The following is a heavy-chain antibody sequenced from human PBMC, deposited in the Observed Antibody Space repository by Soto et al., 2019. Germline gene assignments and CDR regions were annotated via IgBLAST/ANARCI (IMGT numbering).Heavy chain of an antibody. V-gene: IGHV3-21*01. J-gene: IGHJ5*02. CDR2: ISSNSAYI. CDR3: TRDAARDSSARGWFVP. D-gene: IGHD6-13*01. CDR1: GFTFRSFT. Sequence: EVSLRLSCAASGFTFRSFTMNWVRPAPGKGLEWVSTISSNSAYIYYTDALRGRFTISRDNAKNSLHLQMNSLRAEDTAVYYCTRDAARDSSARGWFVPWRPGTLVTVSS.